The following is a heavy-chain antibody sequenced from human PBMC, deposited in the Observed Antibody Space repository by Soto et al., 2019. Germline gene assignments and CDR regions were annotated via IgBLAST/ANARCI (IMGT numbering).Heavy chain of an antibody. V-gene: IGHV5-51*01. Sequence: PGASLKISCKASGYSFTSYWIGWVRQMPGKGLEWMGIIYPSDSDTRYSPSFQGQVTISADKSISTAYLQWSSLKASDTAMYYCASTVGAPLVGLGFDPWGQGTLVTVSS. D-gene: IGHD1-26*01. CDR3: ASTVGAPLVGLGFDP. CDR2: IYPSDSDT. CDR1: GYSFTSYW. J-gene: IGHJ5*02.